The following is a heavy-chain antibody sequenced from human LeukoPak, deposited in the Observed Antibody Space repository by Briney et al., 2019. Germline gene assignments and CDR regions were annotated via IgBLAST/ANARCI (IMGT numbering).Heavy chain of an antibody. Sequence: PGGSLRLSCAASGFTVSSNYMSWVRQAPGKGLEWVSVIYSGGSTYYADSVKGRFTISRDNSKNTLYLQMNSLRAEDTAVYYCAKSREQLGPLTDAFDIWGQGTMVTVSS. CDR1: GFTVSSNY. CDR3: AKSREQLGPLTDAFDI. J-gene: IGHJ3*02. CDR2: IYSGGST. V-gene: IGHV3-66*01. D-gene: IGHD6-6*01.